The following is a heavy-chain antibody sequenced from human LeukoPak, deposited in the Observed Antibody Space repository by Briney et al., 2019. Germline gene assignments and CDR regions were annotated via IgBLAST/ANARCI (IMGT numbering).Heavy chain of an antibody. CDR2: ISYDGSNK. J-gene: IGHJ4*02. CDR1: GFTFSSYG. CDR3: AKVLGTH. V-gene: IGHV3-30*18. Sequence: GGSLRLSCAASGFTFSSYGMHWVRQAPGKGLEWVAVISYDGSNKYYADSVKGRFTISRDNSKNTLYLQMNSLRAEDTAVYYCAKVLGTHWGQGTLVTVSS.